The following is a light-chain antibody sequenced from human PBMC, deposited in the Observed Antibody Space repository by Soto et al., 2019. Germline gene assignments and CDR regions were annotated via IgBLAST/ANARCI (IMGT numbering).Light chain of an antibody. J-gene: IGKJ2*01. CDR2: CAS. CDR1: QSVSSSF. CDR3: QQYGSSPYT. V-gene: IGKV3-20*01. Sequence: EIVLTQSPGTLSLSPGERATLSCRASQSVSSSFLAWYQQKPGQSPRLLIDCASSRATGIPDRFSGSGSGTDFTLTISRLEPEDFAVYYCQQYGSSPYTFGQGTKLEIK.